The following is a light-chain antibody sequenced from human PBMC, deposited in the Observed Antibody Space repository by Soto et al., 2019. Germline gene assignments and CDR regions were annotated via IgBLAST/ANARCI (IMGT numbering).Light chain of an antibody. CDR3: QQTYSTPLT. V-gene: IGKV1-39*01. CDR1: QSSSSY. CDR2: AAS. Sequence: DIQMTQSPYSLSASVGDRVTITCRASQSSSSYLNWYQQKPGEAPKLLIYAASSLQSGVPSRFSGSGSGTDFTLTISCLQPEDFATYYCQQTYSTPLTFGPGNKVYIK. J-gene: IGKJ3*01.